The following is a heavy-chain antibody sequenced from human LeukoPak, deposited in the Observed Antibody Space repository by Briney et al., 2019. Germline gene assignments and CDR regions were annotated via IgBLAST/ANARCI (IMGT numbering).Heavy chain of an antibody. CDR1: GFTFRSYG. CDR2: ISYDGSNK. CDR3: AKLMDDYGDYFVG. D-gene: IGHD4-17*01. Sequence: GGSLRLSCAASGFTFRSYGMHWVRQAPGKGLEWVAVISYDGSNKYYADSVKGRFTISRDNSKNTLYLQMNSLRAEDTAVYYCAKLMDDYGDYFVGWGQGTLVTVSS. V-gene: IGHV3-30*18. J-gene: IGHJ4*02.